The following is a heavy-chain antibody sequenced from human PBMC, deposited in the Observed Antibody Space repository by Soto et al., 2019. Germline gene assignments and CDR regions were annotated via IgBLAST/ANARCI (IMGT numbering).Heavy chain of an antibody. V-gene: IGHV4-39*01. Sequence: SDTLSLTCTVSGGSISSSSYYWGWIRQPPGKGLEWIRSIYYSGSTYYNPSLKSRVTISVDTSKNQFSLKLSSVTAADTAVYYCAAQNTAMAGYYYYGMDVWGQGTTVT. CDR1: GGSISSSSYY. D-gene: IGHD5-18*01. J-gene: IGHJ6*02. CDR2: IYYSGST. CDR3: AAQNTAMAGYYYYGMDV.